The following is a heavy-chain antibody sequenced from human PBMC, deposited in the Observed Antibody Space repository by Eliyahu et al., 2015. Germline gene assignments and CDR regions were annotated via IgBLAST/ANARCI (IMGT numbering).Heavy chain of an antibody. V-gene: IGHV3-21*02. CDR1: GFXFXDYS. D-gene: IGHD2/OR15-2a*01. CDR2: ISSRSNYI. Sequence: EVQLVESGGGLVKPGGSLRLSCAASGFXFXDYSMNWVPPAPGKGLEWVSSISSRSNYIFYADSVKGRFTISRDNAKNSLSLQMNSLRTEDTAVYFCARGGFGIDVTTLSRYWGQGTLVTVSS. J-gene: IGHJ4*02. CDR3: ARGGFGIDVTTLSRY.